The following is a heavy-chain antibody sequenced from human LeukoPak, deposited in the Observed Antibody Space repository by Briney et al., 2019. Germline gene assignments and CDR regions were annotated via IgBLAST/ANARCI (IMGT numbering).Heavy chain of an antibody. D-gene: IGHD2-2*01. CDR2: INPNSGGT. CDR1: GYTFTGYY. V-gene: IGHV1-2*02. J-gene: IGHJ3*02. Sequence: ASVKVSCKASGYTFTGYYMHWVRQAPGQGREWMGWINPNSGGTNYARKFQGRVTMTRDTSISTAYMELSRLRSDDTAVYYCARDLNAFQPAFDIWGQGTMVTVSS. CDR3: ARDLNAFQPAFDI.